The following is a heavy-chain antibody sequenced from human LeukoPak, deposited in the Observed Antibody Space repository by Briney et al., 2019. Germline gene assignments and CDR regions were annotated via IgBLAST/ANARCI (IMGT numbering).Heavy chain of an antibody. CDR3: ASSVGSTDY. Sequence: SETLSLTCTVSGGSISTYYWSWIRQPPGKGPEWIGYIYNNGSPNYNPSLKSRVTISVDTSKNQFSLKVTSVTAADTAVYYCASSVGSTDYWGQGTLVTVSS. CDR1: GGSISTYY. D-gene: IGHD1-26*01. CDR2: IYNNGSP. J-gene: IGHJ4*02. V-gene: IGHV4-59*12.